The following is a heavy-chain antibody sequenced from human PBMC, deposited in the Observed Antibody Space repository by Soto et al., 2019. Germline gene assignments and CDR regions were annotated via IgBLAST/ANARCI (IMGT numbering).Heavy chain of an antibody. CDR2: IRSKANSYAT. J-gene: IGHJ4*02. Sequence: LRLSCAASGFTFSGSAMHWVRQASGKGLEWVGRIRSKANSYATAYAASVKGRFTISRDDTKNTAYLQMNSLKTEDTAVYYCTRHGIGYCISTSCYRTDYWGQGTLVTVSS. D-gene: IGHD2-2*01. CDR3: TRHGIGYCISTSCYRTDY. CDR1: GFTFSGSA. V-gene: IGHV3-73*01.